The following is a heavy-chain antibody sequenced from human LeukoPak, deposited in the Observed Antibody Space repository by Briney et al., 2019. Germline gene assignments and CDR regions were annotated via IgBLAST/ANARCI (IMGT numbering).Heavy chain of an antibody. CDR1: GYTFTGYY. V-gene: IGHV1-2*02. CDR2: INPISGGT. Sequence: ASVKVSCKASGYTFTGYYMHWVRQAPGQGLEWMGWINPISGGTNYAQKFQGRVTMTRDTSISTAYMELSRLRSDDTAVYYCARTIAARRVLDYWGQGTLVTVSS. J-gene: IGHJ4*02. CDR3: ARTIAARRVLDY. D-gene: IGHD6-6*01.